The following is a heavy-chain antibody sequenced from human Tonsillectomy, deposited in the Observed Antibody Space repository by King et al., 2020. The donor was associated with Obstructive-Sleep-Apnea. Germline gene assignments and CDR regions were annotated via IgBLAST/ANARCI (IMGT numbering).Heavy chain of an antibody. D-gene: IGHD6-13*01. Sequence: VQLVESGGGVVQPGWSLRLSCAASGFTFRSYAMHWVRQAPGKGLEWVAVISYEGSNKYYADSVKGRFTISRDNSKNTLDVQMNSLRAEDTAVYYCARDFAEVPYSSNWLWGGAFDIWGQGTMVTVSS. V-gene: IGHV3-30*04. J-gene: IGHJ3*02. CDR2: ISYEGSNK. CDR3: ARDFAEVPYSSNWLWGGAFDI. CDR1: GFTFRSYA.